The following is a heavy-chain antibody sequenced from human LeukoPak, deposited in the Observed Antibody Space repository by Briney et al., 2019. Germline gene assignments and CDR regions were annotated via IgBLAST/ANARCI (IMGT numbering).Heavy chain of an antibody. J-gene: IGHJ4*02. CDR3: ASVPGTTVTTDY. Sequence: GGSLRLSCAASGFAFSSYSMNWVRQAPGKGLEWVSSISSSSSYIYYADSVKGRFTISRDNAKNSLYLQMNSLRAEDTAVYYCASVPGTTVTTDYWGQGTLVTVSS. D-gene: IGHD4-17*01. CDR2: ISSSSSYI. V-gene: IGHV3-21*01. CDR1: GFAFSSYS.